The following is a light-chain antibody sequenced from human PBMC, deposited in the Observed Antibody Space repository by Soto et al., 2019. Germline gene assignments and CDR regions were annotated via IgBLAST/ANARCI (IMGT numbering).Light chain of an antibody. J-gene: IGLJ3*02. CDR1: RSDVGGYNS. CDR3: SSFPTTPTWV. Sequence: QSALTQPASVSGSPGQSITISCTGTRSDVGGYNSVCWHQQHPGKAPKLIIYEVSNRPSGISDRFSASKSGNTASLTISGLQADDEADYYCSSFPTTPTWVFGGGTKLTVL. V-gene: IGLV2-14*01. CDR2: EVS.